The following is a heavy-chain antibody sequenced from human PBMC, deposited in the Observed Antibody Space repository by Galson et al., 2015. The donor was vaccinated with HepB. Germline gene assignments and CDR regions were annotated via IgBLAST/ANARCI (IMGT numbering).Heavy chain of an antibody. J-gene: IGHJ5*02. CDR1: GGTFSSYA. D-gene: IGHD3-10*01. Sequence: SVKVSCKASGGTFSSYAIRWVRQAPGQGLEWMGRIIPILGIANYAQKFQGRVTITADKFTSTAYMELSSLRSEDTAVYYCARLWFGELLSPGNWFDPWGQGTLVTVSS. CDR3: ARLWFGELLSPGNWFDP. CDR2: IIPILGIA. V-gene: IGHV1-69*04.